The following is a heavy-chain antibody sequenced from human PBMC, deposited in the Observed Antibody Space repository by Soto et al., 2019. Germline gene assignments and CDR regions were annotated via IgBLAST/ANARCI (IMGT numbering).Heavy chain of an antibody. V-gene: IGHV1-18*01. CDR3: ALLAQYYDSSGYPLKEFDP. Sequence: GASVKVSCKASGYTFTSYGISWVRQAPGQGLEWMGWISAYNGNTNYAQKLQGRVTMTTDTSTSTAYMELRSLRSDDTAVYYCALLAQYYDSSGYPLKEFDPWGQGTLVTVSS. D-gene: IGHD3-22*01. J-gene: IGHJ5*02. CDR2: ISAYNGNT. CDR1: GYTFTSYG.